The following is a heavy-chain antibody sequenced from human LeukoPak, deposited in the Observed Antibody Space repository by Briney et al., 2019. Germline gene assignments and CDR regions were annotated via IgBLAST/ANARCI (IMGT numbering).Heavy chain of an antibody. V-gene: IGHV1-18*01. D-gene: IGHD3-10*01. CDR2: ISPYNGNT. CDR3: ARDYGPTHYYGSGTLLSPDY. CDR1: GYTFTSYG. J-gene: IGHJ4*02. Sequence: ASVKVSCKASGYTFTSYGISWVRQAPGQGLEWMGWISPYNGNTNYAQKLQGRVTMTTDTSTSTAYMELRSLRSDDTAVYYCARDYGPTHYYGSGTLLSPDYWGQGTLVTVSS.